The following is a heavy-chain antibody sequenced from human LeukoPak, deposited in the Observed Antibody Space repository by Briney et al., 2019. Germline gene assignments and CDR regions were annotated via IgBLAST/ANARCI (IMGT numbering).Heavy chain of an antibody. CDR1: GGSMNDYY. V-gene: IGHV4-59*01. CDR2: MYYSGST. CDR3: ARDRYCIGGICYSGRFDP. J-gene: IGHJ5*02. D-gene: IGHD2-15*01. Sequence: PSETLSLTCTVSGGSMNDYYWSWIRQPPGKGLEWVGYMYYSGSTNYNPSLKSRVSISIDTSKSQFSLKLSSVTAADTAVYYCARDRYCIGGICYSGRFDPWGRGTLVTVSS.